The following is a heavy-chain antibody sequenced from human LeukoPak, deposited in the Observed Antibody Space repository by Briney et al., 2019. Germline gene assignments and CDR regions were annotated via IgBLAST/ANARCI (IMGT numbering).Heavy chain of an antibody. V-gene: IGHV4-59*01. D-gene: IGHD3-22*01. J-gene: IGHJ4*01. CDR3: ATTWYYDSRGYLFED. CDR1: GVPISTCY. CDR2: VYYNGDI. Sequence: SETLSLTCSVSGVPISTCYWSWLRQSPGKGLEWIAYVYYNGDIMYTPSLKSRVTISLDTSKSQVSLSVTSVTAADTAVYFCATTWYYDSRGYLFEDWGHGTRVTVSS.